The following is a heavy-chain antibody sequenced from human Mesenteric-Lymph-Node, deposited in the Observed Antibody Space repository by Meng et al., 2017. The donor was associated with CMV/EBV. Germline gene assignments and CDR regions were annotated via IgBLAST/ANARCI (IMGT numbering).Heavy chain of an antibody. CDR2: IKQDGSEE. CDR1: GFTFSSYW. J-gene: IGHJ6*02. CDR3: ASSYRLDV. Sequence: GESLKISCAASGFTFSSYWMTWVRQAPGKGLEWVANIKQDGSEEYYMDSVKGRFTISRDNAKNSLYLQMNTLGAEDTAVYYCASSYRLDVWGQGTTVTVSS. V-gene: IGHV3-7*01.